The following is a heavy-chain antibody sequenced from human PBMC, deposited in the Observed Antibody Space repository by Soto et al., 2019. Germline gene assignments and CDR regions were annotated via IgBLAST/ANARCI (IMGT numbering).Heavy chain of an antibody. J-gene: IGHJ6*02. D-gene: IGHD4-17*01. CDR3: ARASTTDSYGMDV. V-gene: IGHV1-2*04. Sequence: ASVKVSCKASGYTFTGYYMHWVRQAPGQGLEWMGWINPNSGGTNYAQKFQGWVTMTRDTSISTAYMELSRLRSGDTAVYYCARASTTDSYGMDVWGQGTRVTVSS. CDR1: GYTFTGYY. CDR2: INPNSGGT.